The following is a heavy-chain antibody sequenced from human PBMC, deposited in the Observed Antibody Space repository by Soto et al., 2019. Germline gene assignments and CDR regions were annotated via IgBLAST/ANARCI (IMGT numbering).Heavy chain of an antibody. CDR1: GFTFSSYS. V-gene: IGHV3-48*02. J-gene: IGHJ6*02. Sequence: GGSLRLSCAASGFTFSSYSMNWVRQAPGKGLEWVSYISSSSSTIYYADAVKGRFTNSRDNAKNSLYLQMNSLRDEDTAVYYCARAQVATPGYYYYGMDVWGQGTTVTVSS. CDR3: ARAQVATPGYYYYGMDV. CDR2: ISSSSSTI. D-gene: IGHD5-12*01.